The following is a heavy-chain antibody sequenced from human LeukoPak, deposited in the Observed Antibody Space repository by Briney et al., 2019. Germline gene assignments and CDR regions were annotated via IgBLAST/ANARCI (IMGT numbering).Heavy chain of an antibody. J-gene: IGHJ6*02. CDR1: GYTFTGYY. D-gene: IGHD3-3*01. V-gene: IGHV1-2*02. CDR3: ARVVRSGTYYYYGMDV. Sequence: ASVNVSCKASGYTFTGYYMHWVRQPPGQGLEWMGWINPNSGGTNYAQKFQGRVNMTRDTSISTAYMELSRLRSDDTAVYYCARVVRSGTYYYYGMDVWGQGTTVTVSS. CDR2: INPNSGGT.